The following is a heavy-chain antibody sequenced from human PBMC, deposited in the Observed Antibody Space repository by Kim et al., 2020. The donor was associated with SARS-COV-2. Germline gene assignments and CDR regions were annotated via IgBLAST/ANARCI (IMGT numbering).Heavy chain of an antibody. CDR2: ISGSGDSP. CDR1: GFTYSSTG. CDR3: SKHKPGTKRFEC. J-gene: IGHJ4*02. D-gene: IGHD2-2*01. Sequence: GGSLRLSCAASGFTYSSTGMSWVRQAPGKGPQWVAVISGSGDSPQYADSVKGRVTISRDNSKNTLYLQMNSVRAEDTAGYYCSKHKPGTKRFECWGQGTL. V-gene: IGHV3-23*01.